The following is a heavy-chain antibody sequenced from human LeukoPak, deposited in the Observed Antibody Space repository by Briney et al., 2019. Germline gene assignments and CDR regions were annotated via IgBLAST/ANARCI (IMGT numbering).Heavy chain of an antibody. Sequence: ASVKVSCKASGYTFTGYYLHWVRQAPGQGLEWMGWINPNSGGTNYAQKFQGRVTMTRDTSISTAYMELSRLRSDDTAVYYCARAVVQLWLGFDPWGQGTLVTVSS. D-gene: IGHD5-18*01. CDR1: GYTFTGYY. CDR2: INPNSGGT. V-gene: IGHV1-2*02. CDR3: ARAVVQLWLGFDP. J-gene: IGHJ5*02.